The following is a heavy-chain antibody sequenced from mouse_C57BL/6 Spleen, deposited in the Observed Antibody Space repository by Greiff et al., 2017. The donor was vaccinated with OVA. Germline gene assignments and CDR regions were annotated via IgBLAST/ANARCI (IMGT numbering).Heavy chain of an antibody. CDR3: TRGDGYPLYFDV. CDR2: ISSGGDYI. Sequence: EVQRVESGEGLVKPGGSLKLSCAASGFTFSSYAMSWVRQTPEKRLEWVAYISSGGDYIYYADTVKGRFTISRDNARNTLYLQMSSLKSEDTAMYYCTRGDGYPLYFDVWGTGTTVTVSS. CDR1: GFTFSSYA. J-gene: IGHJ1*03. D-gene: IGHD2-3*01. V-gene: IGHV5-9-1*02.